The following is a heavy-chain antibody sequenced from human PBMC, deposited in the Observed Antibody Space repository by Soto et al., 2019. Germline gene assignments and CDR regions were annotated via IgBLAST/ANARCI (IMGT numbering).Heavy chain of an antibody. Sequence: TLSLTCTVSGGSIRSGRYYWSWIRQHPGKGLEWIGYIHYSGSTYYNPSLKSRLSISVDTSKNQFSLKLSSVTAADTAVYYCAREDRNDYDSSGYCHWGQGGLVTGSS. V-gene: IGHV4-31*03. J-gene: IGHJ4*02. CDR3: AREDRNDYDSSGYCH. CDR1: GGSIRSGRYY. D-gene: IGHD3-22*01. CDR2: IHYSGST.